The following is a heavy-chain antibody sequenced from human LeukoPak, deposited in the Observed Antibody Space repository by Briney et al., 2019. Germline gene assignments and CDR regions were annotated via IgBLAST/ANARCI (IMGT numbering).Heavy chain of an antibody. CDR2: IYYSGST. D-gene: IGHD1-26*01. V-gene: IGHV4-59*01. Sequence: PSETLSLTCTVSGGSISSYYWSWIRQPPGKGLEWIGYIYYSGSTNYNPSLKSRVTISVDTSKNQFSLKLSSVTAADMAVYYCARYKGSYLYYFDYWGQGTLVTVSS. J-gene: IGHJ4*02. CDR3: ARYKGSYLYYFDY. CDR1: GGSISSYY.